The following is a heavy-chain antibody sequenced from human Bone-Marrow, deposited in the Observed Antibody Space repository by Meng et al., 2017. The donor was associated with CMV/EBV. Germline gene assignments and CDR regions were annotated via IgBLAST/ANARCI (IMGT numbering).Heavy chain of an antibody. J-gene: IGHJ6*02. CDR1: GFTFSDYY. D-gene: IGHD3-10*01. CDR2: ISSSGSTI. CDR3: ARARVRGLKYDYYGMDV. V-gene: IGHV3-11*04. Sequence: GGPLRLSCAASGFTFSDYYMSWIRQAPGKGLEWVSYISSSGSTIYYADSVKGRFTISRDNAKNSLYLQMNSLRAEDTAVYYCARARVRGLKYDYYGMDVWGQGTTVTVSS.